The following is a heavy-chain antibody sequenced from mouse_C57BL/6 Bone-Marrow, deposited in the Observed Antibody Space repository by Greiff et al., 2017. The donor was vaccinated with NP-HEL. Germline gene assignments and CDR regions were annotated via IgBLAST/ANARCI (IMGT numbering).Heavy chain of an antibody. D-gene: IGHD1-1*01. CDR3: ARWGRFITTVVAKYFDV. Sequence: LVESGAELVKPGASVKLSCTASGFNIKDYYMHWVKQRTEQGLEWIGRIDPEDGETKYAPKFQGKATITADTSSNTAYLQLSSLTSEDTAVYYCARWGRFITTVVAKYFDVWGTGTTVTVSS. CDR1: GFNIKDYY. J-gene: IGHJ1*03. V-gene: IGHV14-2*01. CDR2: IDPEDGET.